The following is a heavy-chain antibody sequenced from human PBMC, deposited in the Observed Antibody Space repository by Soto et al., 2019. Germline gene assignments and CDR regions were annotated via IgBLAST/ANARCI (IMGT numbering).Heavy chain of an antibody. J-gene: IGHJ4*02. CDR1: GFSFSSHW. CDR3: ARYSYSSGPQDS. CDR2: IKQDGNEK. D-gene: IGHD6-19*01. Sequence: GGSLRLSCAASGFSFSSHWMSWVRQAPGKGLEWVANIKQDGNEKRYVDSVKGRFTISRDNAKSSLYLQMNSLRAEDTAVYYCARYSYSSGPQDSWGQGTLVTVSS. V-gene: IGHV3-7*03.